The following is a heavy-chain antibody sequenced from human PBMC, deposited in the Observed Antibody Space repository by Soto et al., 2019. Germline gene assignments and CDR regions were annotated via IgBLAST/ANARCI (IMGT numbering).Heavy chain of an antibody. V-gene: IGHV2-5*01. D-gene: IGHD4-17*01. CDR2: IYWNDDK. Sequence: QITLKGSGPTLVKPTQTLTLTCTFSGFSLNTGGKGVGWIRQPPGKALEWLALIYWNDDKRYSPSLKSRLTITKDTSKNQVVLTMTNMFPVDTATYYCAHRGYGDYPRDNWFDPWGQGTLVTVSS. J-gene: IGHJ5*02. CDR3: AHRGYGDYPRDNWFDP. CDR1: GFSLNTGGKG.